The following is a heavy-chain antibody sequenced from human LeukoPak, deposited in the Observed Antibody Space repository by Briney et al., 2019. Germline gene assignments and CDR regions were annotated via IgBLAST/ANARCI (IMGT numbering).Heavy chain of an antibody. D-gene: IGHD6-6*01. J-gene: IGHJ4*02. Sequence: GGSLRLSCAASGFTFSSYDMSWVRQAPGKGLEWASSISASGGSTYYADSVKGRFAISRDYSKNTLYLQMSSLRADDTAIYYCARDLEAARPGYWGQGTLVTVSS. V-gene: IGHV3-23*01. CDR2: ISASGGST. CDR3: ARDLEAARPGY. CDR1: GFTFSSYD.